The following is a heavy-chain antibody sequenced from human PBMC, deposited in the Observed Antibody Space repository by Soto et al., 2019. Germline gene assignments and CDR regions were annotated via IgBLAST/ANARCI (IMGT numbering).Heavy chain of an antibody. CDR2: INHSGST. Sequence: PSETMSLTCAVYGVSFSGYYWSWIRQPPGKGLEWIGEINHSGSTNYNPSLKSRVTISVDTSKNQFSLKLSSVTAADTAVYYCARALGYSSFWGYYMDVWGKGTTVTVSS. CDR3: ARALGYSSFWGYYMDV. J-gene: IGHJ6*03. D-gene: IGHD6-13*01. V-gene: IGHV4-34*01. CDR1: GVSFSGYY.